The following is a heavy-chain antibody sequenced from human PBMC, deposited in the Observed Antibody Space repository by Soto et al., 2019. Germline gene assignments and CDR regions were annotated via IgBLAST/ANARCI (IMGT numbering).Heavy chain of an antibody. CDR1: GGSISSGGYY. CDR2: IYYSGST. CDR3: AREFSYCGGDCYSGGLDY. Sequence: SETLSLTCTVSGGSISSGGYYWSWIRQHPGKGLERIGYIYYSGSTYYNPSLKSRVTISVDTSKNQFSLKLSSVTAADTAVCYCAREFSYCGGDCYSGGLDYWGQGTLVTVSS. V-gene: IGHV4-31*03. D-gene: IGHD2-21*01. J-gene: IGHJ4*02.